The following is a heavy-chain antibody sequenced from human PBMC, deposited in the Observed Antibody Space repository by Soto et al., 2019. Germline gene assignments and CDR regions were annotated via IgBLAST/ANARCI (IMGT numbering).Heavy chain of an antibody. CDR3: ARGSYDSSGYYETFDY. D-gene: IGHD3-22*01. CDR2: ISSSSSTI. V-gene: IGHV3-48*04. CDR1: GFTFSRYS. J-gene: IGHJ4*02. Sequence: GGSLRLSCAASGFTFSRYSMNWVRQAPGKGLEWVSYISSSSSTIYYADSVKGRFTISRDNAKNSLHLQMNSLRAEDTAVYYCARGSYDSSGYYETFDYWGQGTLVTVSS.